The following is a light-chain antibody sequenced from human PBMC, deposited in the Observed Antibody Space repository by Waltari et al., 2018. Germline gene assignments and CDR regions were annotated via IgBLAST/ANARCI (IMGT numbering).Light chain of an antibody. Sequence: QSALTQPASVSGSPGQSITIPCTGTSSDVGGYNYVSWYQQHPGKAPKLMIYDVSKRPSGVSNRFSGSKSGNTAYLTISGLQAEDEADYYCSSYTSSSTRVFGTGTKVTVL. V-gene: IGLV2-14*01. CDR1: SSDVGGYNY. CDR2: DVS. CDR3: SSYTSSSTRV. J-gene: IGLJ1*01.